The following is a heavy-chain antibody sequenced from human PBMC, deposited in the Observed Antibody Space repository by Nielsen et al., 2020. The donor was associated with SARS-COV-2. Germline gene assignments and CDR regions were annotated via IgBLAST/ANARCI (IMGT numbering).Heavy chain of an antibody. Sequence: GESLKISCKGSGYRFTSFWIGWVRQMPGKGLEWMGIIYFSDSDTRYSPSFQGQVTISADKSISTAYLQWSSLKASDTAMYYCARIVYRGYRYYYYYYGMDVWGQGTTVTVSS. J-gene: IGHJ6*02. CDR3: ARIVYRGYRYYYYYYGMDV. V-gene: IGHV5-51*01. CDR1: GYRFTSFW. CDR2: IYFSDSDT. D-gene: IGHD5-18*01.